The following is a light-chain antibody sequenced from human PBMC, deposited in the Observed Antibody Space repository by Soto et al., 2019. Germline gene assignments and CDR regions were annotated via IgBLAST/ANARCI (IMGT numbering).Light chain of an antibody. J-gene: IGKJ2*01. Sequence: EIVLTQSPGTLSLSPGERATLSCRASQSVSSSYLGWYQQKPGQAPRLLIFGASSRATGTPDRFSGSGAGRDFSLTISRLEPEDFAVSYCQQYGSSPYTFGQGTKVEIK. CDR1: QSVSSSY. V-gene: IGKV3-20*01. CDR3: QQYGSSPYT. CDR2: GAS.